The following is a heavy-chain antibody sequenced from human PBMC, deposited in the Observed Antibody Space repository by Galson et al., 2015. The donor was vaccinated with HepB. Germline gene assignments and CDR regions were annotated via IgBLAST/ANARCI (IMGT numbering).Heavy chain of an antibody. Sequence: SVKVSCKASGYTFTSYGISWVRQAPGQGLEWMGWISAYNGNTNYAQKLQGRVTMTTDTSTSTAYMELRSLRSDDTAAYYCARDRQQLVLVYYYYGMDVWGQGTTVTVSS. V-gene: IGHV1-18*01. J-gene: IGHJ6*02. CDR3: ARDRQQLVLVYYYYGMDV. CDR1: GYTFTSYG. D-gene: IGHD6-13*01. CDR2: ISAYNGNT.